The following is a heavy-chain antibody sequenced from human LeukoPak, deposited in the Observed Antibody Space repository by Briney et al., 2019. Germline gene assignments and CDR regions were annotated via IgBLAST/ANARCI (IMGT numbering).Heavy chain of an antibody. CDR1: GGSFSAYY. CDR2: INHSGST. CDR3: ASNKYSGSYYFDY. J-gene: IGHJ4*02. Sequence: SETLSLTCAVYGGSFSAYYWSWIRQPPGKGLEWIGEINHSGSTNYNPSLKSRVTISVDTSKNQFSLKLSSVTAADTAVYYCASNKYSGSYYFDYWGQGTLVTVSS. D-gene: IGHD1-26*01. V-gene: IGHV4-34*01.